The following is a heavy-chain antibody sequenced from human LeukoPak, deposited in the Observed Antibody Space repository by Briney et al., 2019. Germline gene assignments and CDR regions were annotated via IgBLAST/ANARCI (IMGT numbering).Heavy chain of an antibody. CDR1: GGSISSGGYY. CDR2: IYYSGST. Sequence: SEALSLTCTVSGGSISSGGYYWSWIRQHPGKGLEWIGYIYYSGSTYYNPPLKSRVTISVDTSKNQFSLKLSSVTAADTAVYYCARDHTETSSLNFRNYYYYGMDIWGQGTTIIVSS. V-gene: IGHV4-31*03. D-gene: IGHD4-11*01. CDR3: ARDHTETSSLNFRNYYYYGMDI. J-gene: IGHJ6*02.